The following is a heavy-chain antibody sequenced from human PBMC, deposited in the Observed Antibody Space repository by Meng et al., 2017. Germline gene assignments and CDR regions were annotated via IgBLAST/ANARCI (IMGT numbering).Heavy chain of an antibody. CDR3: ARGSYSFDS. CDR2: AYYRSKWYH. D-gene: IGHD1-26*01. V-gene: IGHV6-1*01. CDR1: GDSVSSNSAA. J-gene: IGHJ4*02. Sequence: QIHLEQSSPALRNPSQTPSLTCAISGDSVSSNSAAWNWIRQSPSRGLEWLGRAYYRSKWYHDYAESVKSRISIDPDTSKNQFSLQLRSVTPEDSAVYYCARGSYSFDSWGQRTLVTVSS.